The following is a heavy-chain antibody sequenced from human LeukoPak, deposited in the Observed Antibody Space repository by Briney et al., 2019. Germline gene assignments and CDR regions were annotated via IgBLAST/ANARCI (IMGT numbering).Heavy chain of an antibody. CDR2: IYPGDSDT. D-gene: IGHD5-12*01. CDR1: GYSFTSYW. V-gene: IGHV5-51*01. Sequence: GESLKISCKGSGYSFTSYWIGWVRQMPGKGLEWMGIIYPGDSDTRYSPSFQGQVTISADKSISTAYLQWSSLKASDTAMYYCARREYSGYDYGSPSCHPNYYYYYGMDVWGQGTTVTVSS. CDR3: ARREYSGYDYGSPSCHPNYYYYYGMDV. J-gene: IGHJ6*02.